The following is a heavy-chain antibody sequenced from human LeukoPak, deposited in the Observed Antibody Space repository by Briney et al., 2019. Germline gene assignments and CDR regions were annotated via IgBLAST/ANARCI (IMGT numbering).Heavy chain of an antibody. D-gene: IGHD3-3*01. CDR1: GGSISSYY. J-gene: IGHJ6*02. CDR3: ARLWGDYDFWSGYYYYGMDV. CDR2: IYYSGST. Sequence: PSETLSLTCTVSGGSISSYYWSWIRQPPGKGLEWIGGIYYSGSTYYNPSLKSRVTISVDTSKNQFSLKLSSVTAADTAVYYCARLWGDYDFWSGYYYYGMDVWGQGTTVTVSS. V-gene: IGHV4-39*01.